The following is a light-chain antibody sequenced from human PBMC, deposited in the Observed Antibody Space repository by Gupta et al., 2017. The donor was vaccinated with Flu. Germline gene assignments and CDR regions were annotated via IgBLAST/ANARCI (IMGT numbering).Light chain of an antibody. Sequence: DIVMTHSPLSLPVTPGEPASISCRSSQSRRHNNGYKYLDWYLQKPGQAPQLLIYLVSNLVSGVPDRFSGSGSGTDFTLKISRVKAEDVGVYYCRQYVPTPRTFGQGTXVEIK. CDR1: QSRRHNNGYKY. J-gene: IGKJ1*01. CDR3: RQYVPTPRT. V-gene: IGKV2-28*01. CDR2: LVS.